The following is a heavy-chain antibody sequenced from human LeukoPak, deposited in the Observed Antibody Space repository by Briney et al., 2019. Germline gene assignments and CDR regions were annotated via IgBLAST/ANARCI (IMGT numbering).Heavy chain of an antibody. V-gene: IGHV4-30-2*01. CDR1: GVSISSGGYS. J-gene: IGHJ5*02. Sequence: PSETLSLTCAVSGVSISSGGYSWSWIRQPPGKGLEWIGYIYHSGSTYYNPSLKSRVTISVDRSKNQFSLKLSSVTAADTAVYYCARGAPSDYYDSSGYYYGTSNWFDPWGQGTLVTVSS. CDR3: ARGAPSDYYDSSGYYYGTSNWFDP. CDR2: IYHSGST. D-gene: IGHD3-22*01.